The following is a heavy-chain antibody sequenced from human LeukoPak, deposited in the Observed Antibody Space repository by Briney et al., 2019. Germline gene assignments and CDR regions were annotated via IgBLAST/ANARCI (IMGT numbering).Heavy chain of an antibody. CDR1: GFTFGNYA. J-gene: IGHJ4*02. D-gene: IGHD6-13*01. V-gene: IGHV3-64D*09. CDR3: VKESVAGPEGDY. Sequence: GGSLRLSCSASGFTFGNYAMHWVRQAPGKGLEYVSVISSNGGSTYYADSVKGRFTISRDNSKNTVCLQMSSLGPEDTAVYYCVKESVAGPEGDYWGQGTLVTVSS. CDR2: ISSNGGST.